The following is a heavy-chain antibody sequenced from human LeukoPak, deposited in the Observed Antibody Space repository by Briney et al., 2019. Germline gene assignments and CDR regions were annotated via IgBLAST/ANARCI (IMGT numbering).Heavy chain of an antibody. CDR3: AKTFLSDASGHYYYMDV. V-gene: IGHV3-30*02. J-gene: IGHJ6*03. CDR2: IRFDGTSK. CDR1: GFTFSNYG. Sequence: PGGSLRLSCAASGFTFSNYGMHWVRQAPGKGLEWVAFIRFDGTSKYYADSVKGRFTISRDNSQNTVSLQVNNLRTEDTALYYCAKTFLSDASGHYYYMDVWGKGTTVTVSS. D-gene: IGHD3-3*01.